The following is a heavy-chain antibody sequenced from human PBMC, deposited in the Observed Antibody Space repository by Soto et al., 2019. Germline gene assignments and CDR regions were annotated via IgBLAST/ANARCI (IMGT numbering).Heavy chain of an antibody. CDR3: ATNAVHCSGGSCPSGYMDV. V-gene: IGHV1-24*01. CDR1: GYTLTELS. CDR2: FDPEDGET. J-gene: IGHJ6*03. Sequence: ASVKVSCKVSGYTLTELSMHWVRQAPGKGLEWMGGFDPEDGETIYAQKFQGRVTMTEDTSTDTAYMELSSLRSEDTAVYYCATNAVHCSGGSCPSGYMDVWGKGTTVTVSS. D-gene: IGHD2-15*01.